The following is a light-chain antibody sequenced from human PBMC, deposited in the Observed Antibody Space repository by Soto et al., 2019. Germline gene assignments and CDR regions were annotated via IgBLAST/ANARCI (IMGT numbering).Light chain of an antibody. CDR3: SSYTSSTTPV. V-gene: IGLV2-14*03. Sequence: QSALTQPASVSGSPGQSITISCTGTSSDVGGYNYVSWYQHHPGKAPKLMIYDVSNRPSGVSNRFSGSKSGNTASLTISGLQAEDEAYYYCSSYTSSTTPVFGGGTKVTVL. CDR1: SSDVGGYNY. J-gene: IGLJ2*01. CDR2: DVS.